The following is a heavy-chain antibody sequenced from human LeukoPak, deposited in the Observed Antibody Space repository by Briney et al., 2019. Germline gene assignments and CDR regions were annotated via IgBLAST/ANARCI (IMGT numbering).Heavy chain of an antibody. CDR3: ASLRLVRHLTPTYCSGGSCYYYYGVDV. CDR1: GVSISSGDYY. J-gene: IGHJ6*02. D-gene: IGHD2-15*01. V-gene: IGHV4-30-4*01. Sequence: SQTLSLTCTVSGVSISSGDYYWSWIRQPPGKGLEWIGYIYYSGSTYYNPSLKSRVTISVDTSKNQFSLELSSVTAADTAVYYCASLRLVRHLTPTYCSGGSCYYYYGVDVWGQGTTVTVSS. CDR2: IYYSGST.